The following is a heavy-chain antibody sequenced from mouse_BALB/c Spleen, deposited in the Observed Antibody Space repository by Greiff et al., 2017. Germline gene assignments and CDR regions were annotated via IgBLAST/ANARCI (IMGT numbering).Heavy chain of an antibody. D-gene: IGHD1-1*01. CDR1: GFNFNDYY. CDR3: NEWGYGNSYDY. V-gene: IGHV14-4*02. Sequence: VQLQQSGAELVRPGASVKLSCTASGFNFNDYYMHWVKQRPEQGLEWIGWIDPENGDTEYATKFQGKATMTADTSSNTAYQQLSSLTSEVTAVYYCNEWGYGNSYDYWGQGTTLTVSS. J-gene: IGHJ2*01. CDR2: IDPENGDT.